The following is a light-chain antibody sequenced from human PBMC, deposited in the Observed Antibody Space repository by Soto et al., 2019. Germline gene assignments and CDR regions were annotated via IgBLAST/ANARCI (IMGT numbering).Light chain of an antibody. CDR2: GNS. V-gene: IGLV1-40*01. CDR1: SSNIGAGYD. J-gene: IGLJ2*01. Sequence: QSVLTQPPSVSGAPGQRVTISCTGSSSNIGAGYDVHWYQQLPGTAPKLLIYGNSNRPSRVPDRFSGSKSGTSASLAITGLQAEDEADYYCQSYDSSLSRVFGGGTQLTVL. CDR3: QSYDSSLSRV.